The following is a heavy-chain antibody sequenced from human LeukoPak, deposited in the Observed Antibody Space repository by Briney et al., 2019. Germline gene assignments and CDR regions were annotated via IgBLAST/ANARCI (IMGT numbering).Heavy chain of an antibody. V-gene: IGHV3-30*02. CDR3: AKVVSSSRGLIDY. D-gene: IGHD2-2*01. CDR1: GFTFSTSV. CDR2: IRYDGSSI. Sequence: GGSLRLSCEASGFTFSTSVIHWVRQAPGKGLEWVAFIRYDGSSIYYADSVKGRFTISRDNPKNTASLQMSSLRTEDTAVYYCAKVVSSSRGLIDYWGQGTLVTVSS. J-gene: IGHJ4*02.